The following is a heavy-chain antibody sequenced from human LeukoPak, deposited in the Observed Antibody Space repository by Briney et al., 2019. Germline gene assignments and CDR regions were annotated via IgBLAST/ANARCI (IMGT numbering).Heavy chain of an antibody. CDR3: ARGGGYASPIGY. V-gene: IGHV4-59*01. CDR2: IYHSGST. D-gene: IGHD5-12*01. J-gene: IGHJ4*02. Sequence: SETLFLTCTPSGGSISTYYWSWIRQPPGKGLEWIGYIYHSGSTNYNPSLKSRVTISVDTSKNQFSLKLSSVTAADTAVYYCARGGGYASPIGYWGQGALVTVSS. CDR1: GGSISTYY.